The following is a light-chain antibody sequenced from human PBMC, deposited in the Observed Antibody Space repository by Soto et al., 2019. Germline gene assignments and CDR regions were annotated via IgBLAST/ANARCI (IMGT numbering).Light chain of an antibody. V-gene: IGKV3-20*01. CDR2: GAS. Sequence: IEFTQSPGTLSLSPGERATLSCRASQSVSSSYLAWYQQKPGQAPRLLIYGASSRATGIPDRFSGSGSGTDFTLTISRLEPEDFAVYYCQQYGSSQWTFGQGTKVDIK. CDR3: QQYGSSQWT. CDR1: QSVSSSY. J-gene: IGKJ1*01.